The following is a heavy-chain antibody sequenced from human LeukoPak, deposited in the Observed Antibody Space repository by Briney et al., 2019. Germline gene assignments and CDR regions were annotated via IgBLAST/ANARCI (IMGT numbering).Heavy chain of an antibody. CDR2: IYTSGST. Sequence: MTSETLSLTCTVSGVSISSGSYYWRWIRQPAGKGLEWIGRIYTSGSTNYNPSLKSRVTISVDTSKNQFSLKLSSVTAADTAAYYCARDPFLDPWGQGTLVTVSS. J-gene: IGHJ5*02. CDR3: ARDPFLDP. V-gene: IGHV4-61*02. CDR1: GVSISSGSYY. D-gene: IGHD2/OR15-2a*01.